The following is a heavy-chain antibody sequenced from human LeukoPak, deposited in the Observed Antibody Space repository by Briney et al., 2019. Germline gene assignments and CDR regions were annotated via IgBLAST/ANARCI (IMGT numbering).Heavy chain of an antibody. CDR1: GFTFSSYG. V-gene: IGHV3-23*01. J-gene: IGHJ4*02. CDR3: AKPPPVRGYYFDY. Sequence: GGTLRLSCAASGFTFSSYGMSWVRQAPGKGLEWVSAISGSGGSTYYADSVKGRFTISRDNSKNTLYLQMNSLRAEDTAVYYCAKPPPVRGYYFDYWGQGTLVTVSS. CDR2: ISGSGGST. D-gene: IGHD3-10*01.